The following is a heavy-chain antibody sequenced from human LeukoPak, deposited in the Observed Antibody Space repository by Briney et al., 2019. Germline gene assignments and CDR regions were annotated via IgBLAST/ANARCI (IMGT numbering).Heavy chain of an antibody. D-gene: IGHD6-13*01. CDR1: GGSFSGYY. CDR3: AGSSWYYYYYYMDV. V-gene: IGHV4-34*01. CDR2: INHSGST. Sequence: SGTLSLTCAVYGGSFSGYYWSWIRQPPGKGLEWIGEINHSGSTNYNPSLKSRVTISVDTSKNQFSLKLSSVTAADTAVSYCAGSSWYYYYYYMDVWGKGTTVTVSS. J-gene: IGHJ6*03.